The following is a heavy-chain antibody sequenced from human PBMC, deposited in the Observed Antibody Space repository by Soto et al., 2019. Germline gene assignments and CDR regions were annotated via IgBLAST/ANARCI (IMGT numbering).Heavy chain of an antibody. Sequence: SETLSLTCTVSGGSISSCCYYWSWIRQHPGKGLEWIGYIYNSGSTYYNPSLKSRVTISVDTSKNQFSLQLSSVTAADTAVYYCARTAEYCSGGSCPRNWFFPWGQGTPVTVSS. CDR2: IYNSGST. D-gene: IGHD2-15*01. CDR1: GGSISSCCYY. CDR3: ARTAEYCSGGSCPRNWFFP. V-gene: IGHV4-31*03. J-gene: IGHJ5*02.